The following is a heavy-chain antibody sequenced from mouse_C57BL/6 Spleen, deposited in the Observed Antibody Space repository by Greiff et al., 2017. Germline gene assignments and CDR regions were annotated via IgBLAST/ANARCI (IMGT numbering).Heavy chain of an antibody. J-gene: IGHJ1*03. CDR3: SRSENYYSSSDWYFDV. CDR1: GYAFSSSW. D-gene: IGHD1-1*01. V-gene: IGHV1-82*01. CDR2: IYPGDGDT. Sequence: VKLVEPGPELVKPGASVKISCKASGYAFSSSWMNWVKQRPGQGLEWIGRIYPGDGDTNYNGKFKGKATLTADKSSSTAYMQLSSLTSEDSAVYFCSRSENYYSSSDWYFDVWGTGTTVTVSS.